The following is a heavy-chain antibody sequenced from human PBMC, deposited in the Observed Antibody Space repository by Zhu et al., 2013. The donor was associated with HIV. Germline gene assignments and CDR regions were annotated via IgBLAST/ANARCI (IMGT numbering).Heavy chain of an antibody. CDR2: SSLSLVQ. CDR3: ARDTRAHDYGGNSRNYYFDY. CDR1: EXLQQLC. V-gene: IGHV1-69*01. J-gene: IGHJ4*02. D-gene: IGHD4-17*01. Sequence: VQLVQSGAEVKKPGSSVKVSCRLLEXLQQLCYQAGCDRPLDKGLSWMEGSSLSLVQQTTHRSSRAESRFTADESTSTAYMELSSLRSEDTAVYYCARDTRAHDYGGNSRNYYFDYWGQGTLVTVSS.